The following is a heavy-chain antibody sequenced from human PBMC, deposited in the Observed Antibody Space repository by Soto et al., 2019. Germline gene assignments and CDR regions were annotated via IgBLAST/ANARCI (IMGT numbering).Heavy chain of an antibody. CDR1: GYSFTSYW. CDR2: IDPSDSYT. J-gene: IGHJ6*02. V-gene: IGHV5-10-1*01. D-gene: IGHD3-9*01. CDR3: ARHLLNYDILTGYYLDV. Sequence: GESLKISCKGSGYSFTSYWISWVRQMPGKGLEWMGRIDPSDSYTNYSPSFQGHVTISADKSISTAYLQWSSLKASDTAMYYCARHLLNYDILTGYYLDVWGQGTTVTVSS.